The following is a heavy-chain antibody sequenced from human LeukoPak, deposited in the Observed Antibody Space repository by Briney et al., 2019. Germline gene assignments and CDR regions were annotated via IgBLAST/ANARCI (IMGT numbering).Heavy chain of an antibody. J-gene: IGHJ6*03. D-gene: IGHD6-6*01. V-gene: IGHV1-18*01. CDR2: ISAYNGNT. CDR3: ARAVEQLVLNYYYYMDV. CDR1: GYTFTSYG. Sequence: ASVKVSCKASGYTFTSYGISWVRQAPGQGLECMGWISAYNGNTNYAQKLQGRVTMTTDTSTSTAYMELRSLRYDDTAVYYCARAVEQLVLNYYYYMDVWGKGTTVTVSS.